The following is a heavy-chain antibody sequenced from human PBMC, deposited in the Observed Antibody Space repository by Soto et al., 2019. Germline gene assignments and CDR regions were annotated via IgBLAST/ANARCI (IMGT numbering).Heavy chain of an antibody. J-gene: IGHJ4*02. V-gene: IGHV3-23*01. D-gene: IGHD3-22*01. Sequence: EVQLLESGGGLVQPGGSLRLSCAASEFTFSTYAMSWVRQAPGKGLEWVSAISGSGDTTYYADSVKGRFTISRDNAKNSLYLQMNSLRAEDTAVYYCARAEDSSGYYYNYFDYWCQGTLVTVSS. CDR2: ISGSGDTT. CDR3: ARAEDSSGYYYNYFDY. CDR1: EFTFSTYA.